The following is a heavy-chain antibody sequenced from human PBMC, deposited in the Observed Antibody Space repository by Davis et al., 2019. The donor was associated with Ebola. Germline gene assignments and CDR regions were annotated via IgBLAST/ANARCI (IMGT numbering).Heavy chain of an antibody. V-gene: IGHV4-61*08. J-gene: IGHJ4*02. CDR3: ARANEWLPGYFDS. CDR2: IYYSGTT. CDR1: GGSVSSGGYY. D-gene: IGHD6-19*01. Sequence: MPSETLSLTCTVSGGSVSSGGYYWNWIRQPPGKGLEWIGYIYYSGTTNYNPSLKSRVTISIDTSKTQFSLKLSSVTPADTAVYYCARANEWLPGYFDSWGQGTLVTVSS.